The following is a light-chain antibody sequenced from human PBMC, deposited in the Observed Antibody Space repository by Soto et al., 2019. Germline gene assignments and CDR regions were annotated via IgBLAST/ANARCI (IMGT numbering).Light chain of an antibody. J-gene: IGKJ3*01. Sequence: DIQMNQSPSSLSASVGDRVPITCQASQDISNYFNWYQQKPGKAPKLLIYDASNLETGVPSRFSGSGAGTDFPFTISSLQPEDIATYYCQQYDNLPFTFGPGTKGDIK. CDR1: QDISNY. CDR2: DAS. CDR3: QQYDNLPFT. V-gene: IGKV1-33*01.